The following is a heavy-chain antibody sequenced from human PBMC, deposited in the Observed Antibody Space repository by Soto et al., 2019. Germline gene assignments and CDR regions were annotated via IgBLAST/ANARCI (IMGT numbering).Heavy chain of an antibody. Sequence: PGGSLRLSCAASGFTLSGFYMTWIRQAPGKGLEWVSYISNSGGTIYYADSVKGRFTISRDNAKNSLYLQMNSLRAEDTAVYYCVRDYSNGGFDYWGQGTLVTVSS. CDR2: ISNSGGTI. D-gene: IGHD4-4*01. V-gene: IGHV3-11*01. J-gene: IGHJ4*02. CDR1: GFTLSGFY. CDR3: VRDYSNGGFDY.